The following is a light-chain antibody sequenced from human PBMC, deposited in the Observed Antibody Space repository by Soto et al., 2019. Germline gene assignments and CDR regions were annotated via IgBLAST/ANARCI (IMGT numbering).Light chain of an antibody. Sequence: EIVLTQSPGTLSLSPGERATLSCRASQSVTNTYLAWYQQKPGQAPRLLLYGTSTRATGIPARFSGSGSGTDFPLTISRLEPEDFAVYYWQHYDNSPPGLTFGGGTKVEIK. CDR1: QSVTNTY. CDR3: QHYDNSPPGLT. CDR2: GTS. J-gene: IGKJ4*01. V-gene: IGKV3-20*01.